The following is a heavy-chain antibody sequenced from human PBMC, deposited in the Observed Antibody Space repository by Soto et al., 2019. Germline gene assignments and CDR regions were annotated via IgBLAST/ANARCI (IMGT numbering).Heavy chain of an antibody. D-gene: IGHD4-17*01. Sequence: QVQLVQSGAEVKKPGSSVKVSCKASGGTFNSYTITWVRQAPGQGLEWMGRIIPILHLPHYAQKFQGRVTITADKSTRTAHLELSSLRPKNMEFYSGASPLAGIHGDNPVDFWGQWTLVTVYS. J-gene: IGHJ4*02. CDR2: IIPILHLP. CDR1: GGTFNSYT. V-gene: IGHV1-69*02. CDR3: ASPLAGIHGDNPVDF.